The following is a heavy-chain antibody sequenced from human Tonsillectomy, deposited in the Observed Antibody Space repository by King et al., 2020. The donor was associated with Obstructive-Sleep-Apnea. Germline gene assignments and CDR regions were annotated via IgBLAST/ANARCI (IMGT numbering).Heavy chain of an antibody. CDR1: GFTFSKAW. CDR3: YSLPYYNSGMDV. CDR2: VKSKSDGETK. Sequence: VQLVESGGGLVKPGGSLRLSCVGSGFTFSKAWMNWVRQAPGKGLEWVGRVKSKSDGETKDYGAPVKDRFTISRDDSQITLYLQMNSLKTEDTVVYYCYSLPYYNSGMDVWGQGTTVTVSS. D-gene: IGHD5-18*01. J-gene: IGHJ6*02. V-gene: IGHV3-15*01.